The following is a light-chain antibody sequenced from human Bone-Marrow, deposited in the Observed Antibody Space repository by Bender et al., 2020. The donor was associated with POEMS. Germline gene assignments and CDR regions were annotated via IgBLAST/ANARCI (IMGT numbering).Light chain of an antibody. CDR2: DVS. V-gene: IGLV2-14*03. Sequence: QSALTQPASVSGSPGQSITISCTGTSSDVGGYSYVSWYQHHPGNAPKLMVYDVSNRPSGVSNRFSGSKSGNTASLTISGLQAEDEADYYCSSYTGTYTFVFGTGTKVTVL. CDR1: SSDVGGYSY. J-gene: IGLJ1*01. CDR3: SSYTGTYTFV.